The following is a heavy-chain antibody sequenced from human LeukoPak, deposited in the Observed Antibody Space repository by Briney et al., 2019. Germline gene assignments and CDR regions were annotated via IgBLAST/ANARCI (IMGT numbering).Heavy chain of an antibody. D-gene: IGHD2-15*01. V-gene: IGHV3-15*01. CDR1: GFTSSSYS. J-gene: IGHJ4*02. CDR3: TIGGLLFDY. Sequence: GGSLRLSCAASGFTSSSYSMNWVRQAPGKGLEWVGRIKSKSDGGTTDYVTPVKGRFTISRDDSKTMLYLQMNSLKTEDTAVYYCTIGGLLFDYWGQGTLVTVSS. CDR2: IKSKSDGGTT.